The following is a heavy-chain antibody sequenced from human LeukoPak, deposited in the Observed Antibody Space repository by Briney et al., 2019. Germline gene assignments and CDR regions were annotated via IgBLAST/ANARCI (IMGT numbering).Heavy chain of an antibody. CDR2: IKQDGSEK. CDR3: ARVGCTSTSCLAN. J-gene: IGHJ4*02. CDR1: GFTFSSYW. Sequence: GGSLRLSCAASGFTFSSYWMTWVRQAPGKGLELVANIKQDGSEKYYVDSVKGRFTISRDNAKNSLYLQMSSVRAEDTAVYYCARVGCTSTSCLANWGQGTLVTVSS. V-gene: IGHV3-7*01. D-gene: IGHD2-2*01.